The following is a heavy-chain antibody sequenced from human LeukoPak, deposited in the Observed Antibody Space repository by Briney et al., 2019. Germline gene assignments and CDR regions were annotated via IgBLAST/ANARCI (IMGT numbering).Heavy chain of an antibody. D-gene: IGHD1/OR15-1a*01. CDR1: GYTFTGYY. CDR2: ISAYNGNT. CDR3: ARASENTDDY. J-gene: IGHJ4*02. Sequence: ASVKVSRKASGYTFTGYYMHWVRQAPGQGLEWMGWISAYNGNTNYAQKLQGRVTMTTDTSTSTAYMELRSLRSDDTAVYYCARASENTDDYWGQGTLVTVSS. V-gene: IGHV1-18*04.